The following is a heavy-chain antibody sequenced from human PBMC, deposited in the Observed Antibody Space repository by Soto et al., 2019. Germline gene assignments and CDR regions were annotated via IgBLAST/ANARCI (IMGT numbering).Heavy chain of an antibody. CDR1: GFTFSNAW. V-gene: IGHV3-15*01. CDR2: IKRKTDGGTT. CDR3: TTDLADY. J-gene: IGHJ4*02. Sequence: EVQLVESGEGLVKPGGSLRLACAASGFTFSNAWMSWVRQAPGKGLEWVGLIKRKTDGGTTDHAAPVKGRFTISRDDSKNTLYLQMNSLKTEDTAVYYCTTDLADYWGQGTLVTVSS.